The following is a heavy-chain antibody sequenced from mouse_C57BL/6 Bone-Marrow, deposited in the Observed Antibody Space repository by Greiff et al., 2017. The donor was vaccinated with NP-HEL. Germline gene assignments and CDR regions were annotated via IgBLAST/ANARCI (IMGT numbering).Heavy chain of an antibody. J-gene: IGHJ3*01. V-gene: IGHV5-4*03. CDR2: ISDGGSYT. CDR3: ARGYYSNLAWFAY. Sequence: EVKVVESGGGLVKPGGSLKLSCAASGFTFSSYAMSWVRQTPEKRLEWVATISDGGSYTYYPDNVKGRFTISRDNAKNNLYLQMSHLKSEDTAMYYCARGYYSNLAWFAYWGQGTLVTVSA. CDR1: GFTFSSYA. D-gene: IGHD2-5*01.